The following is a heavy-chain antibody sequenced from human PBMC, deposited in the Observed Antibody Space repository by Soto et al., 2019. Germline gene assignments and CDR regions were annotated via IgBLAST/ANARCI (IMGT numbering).Heavy chain of an antibody. CDR2: IYYSGST. CDR1: GGSISSSSYY. Sequence: QLQLQESGPGLVKPSETLSLTCTVSGGSISSSSYYWGWIRQPPGKGLEWIGSIYYSGSTYYNPSLKSRVTISVDTSKNHVSLKLSSVTAADTAVYYCSRQGYCSSTSCPERAFDIWGQVTMVTVSS. CDR3: SRQGYCSSTSCPERAFDI. J-gene: IGHJ3*02. D-gene: IGHD2-2*01. V-gene: IGHV4-39*01.